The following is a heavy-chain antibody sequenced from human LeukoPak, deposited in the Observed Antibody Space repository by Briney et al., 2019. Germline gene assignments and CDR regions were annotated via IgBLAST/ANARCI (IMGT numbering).Heavy chain of an antibody. CDR2: IWYDGSNK. V-gene: IGHV3-33*01. Sequence: GGSLRLSCAPSGFTFSSYGMHWVRQAPGEGLEWVAVIWYDGSNKYYADSVKGRFTISRDNSKNTLYLQMNSLRAEDTAVYYCAREVLWFRESARRHANWFDPWGQGTLVTVSS. CDR3: AREVLWFRESARRHANWFDP. D-gene: IGHD3-10*01. J-gene: IGHJ5*02. CDR1: GFTFSSYG.